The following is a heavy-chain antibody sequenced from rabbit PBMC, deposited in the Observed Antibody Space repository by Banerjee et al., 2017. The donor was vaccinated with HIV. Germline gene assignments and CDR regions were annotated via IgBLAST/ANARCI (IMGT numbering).Heavy chain of an antibody. J-gene: IGHJ4*01. CDR2: IYTGSSGST. CDR3: ARDDVPGSLFAFLNL. D-gene: IGHD3-1*01. Sequence: QSLEESGGDLVKPGASLTLTCTASGFSFSSGYYMCWVRQAPGKGLEWIGCIYTGSSGSTYYASWAKGRFTISKTSSTTVTLQMTSLTAADTATYFCARDDVPGSLFAFLNLRGPGTLVTVS. V-gene: IGHV1S40*01. CDR1: GFSFSSGYY.